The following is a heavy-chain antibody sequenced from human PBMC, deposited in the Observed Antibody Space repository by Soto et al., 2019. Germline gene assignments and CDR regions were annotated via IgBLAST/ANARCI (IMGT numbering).Heavy chain of an antibody. CDR3: ASVGPQYYDFWSGYYDV. D-gene: IGHD3-3*01. Sequence: SETLSLTCTVSGGSISSSSYYWGWIRQPPGKGLEWIGSIYYSGSTYYNPSLKSRVTISVDTSKNQFSLKLSSVTAADTAVYYCASVGPQYYDFWSGYYDVWGKGTTVTVSS. V-gene: IGHV4-39*01. CDR1: GGSISSSSYY. CDR2: IYYSGST. J-gene: IGHJ6*04.